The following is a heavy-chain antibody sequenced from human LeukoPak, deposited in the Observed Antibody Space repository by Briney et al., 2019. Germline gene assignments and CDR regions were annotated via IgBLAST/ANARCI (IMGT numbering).Heavy chain of an antibody. CDR3: ARAPSGYNPRTYYYYGMDV. CDR1: GFTFSSYG. D-gene: IGHD3-3*01. V-gene: IGHV3-33*08. J-gene: IGHJ6*02. Sequence: GRSLRLSCAASGFTFSSYGMHWVRQAPGKGLEWVAVIWYDGSNKYYADSVKGRFTISRDNSKNTLYLQMNSLRAEDTAVYYCARAPSGYNPRTYYYYGMDVWGQGTTVTVSS. CDR2: IWYDGSNK.